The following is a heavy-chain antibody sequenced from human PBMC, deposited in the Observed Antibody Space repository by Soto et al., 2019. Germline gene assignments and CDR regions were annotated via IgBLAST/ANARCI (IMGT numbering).Heavy chain of an antibody. CDR3: ARNRPSGYDPHYGMDV. CDR2: IIPIFGTA. V-gene: IGHV1-69*01. CDR1: GGTFSSYA. Sequence: QVQLVQSGAEVKKPGSSVKVSCKASGGTFSSYAISWVRQAPGQGLEWMGGIIPIFGTANYAQKFQGRVTITADESTSTAYMELSSLRAEDTAVYYCARNRPSGYDPHYGMDVWGQGTTVTVSS. D-gene: IGHD5-12*01. J-gene: IGHJ6*02.